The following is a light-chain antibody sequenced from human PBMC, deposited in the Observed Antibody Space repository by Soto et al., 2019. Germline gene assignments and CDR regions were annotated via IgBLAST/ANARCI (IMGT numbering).Light chain of an antibody. V-gene: IGLV2-11*01. J-gene: IGLJ2*01. CDR1: SSDVGGYDY. CDR2: DVT. Sequence: QSALTQPRSVSGSPGQSVTISCTGTSSDVGGYDYVSWYQQHPGKAPKLVIYDVTKRPSGVPGRFSGSKSGNTASLTISGLQAEDEADYYCCSYAGSYTFEVFGGGTKLTVL. CDR3: CSYAGSYTFEV.